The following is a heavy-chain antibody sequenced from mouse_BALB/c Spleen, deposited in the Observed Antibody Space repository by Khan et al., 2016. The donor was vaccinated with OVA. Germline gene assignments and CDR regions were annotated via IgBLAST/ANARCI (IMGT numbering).Heavy chain of an antibody. CDR3: ARDYYVNFDY. V-gene: IGHV5-17*02. D-gene: IGHD1-1*01. Sequence: EVQLQESGGGLVQPGGSRKLSCAASGFTFSSFGMHWVRQAPEKGLEWVAFISSGSSTIYYADTVKGRFTISSDNPRNTLFLQMTSLRSEDKAMYYCARDYYVNFDYWGQGTTLIVSS. J-gene: IGHJ2*01. CDR1: GFTFSSFG. CDR2: ISSGSSTI.